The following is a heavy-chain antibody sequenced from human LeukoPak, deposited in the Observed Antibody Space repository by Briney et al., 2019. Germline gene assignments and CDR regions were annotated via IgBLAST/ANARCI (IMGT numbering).Heavy chain of an antibody. Sequence: ASVKVSCKASGYTFTTYAMNWVRQAPGQGLEWMGIINPSGGSTSYAQKFQGRVTMTRDTSTSTVYMELSSLRSEDTAVYYCARGGYFDWLFPYGMDVWGQGTTVTVSS. D-gene: IGHD3-9*01. J-gene: IGHJ6*02. CDR2: INPSGGST. V-gene: IGHV1-46*01. CDR3: ARGGYFDWLFPYGMDV. CDR1: GYTFTTYA.